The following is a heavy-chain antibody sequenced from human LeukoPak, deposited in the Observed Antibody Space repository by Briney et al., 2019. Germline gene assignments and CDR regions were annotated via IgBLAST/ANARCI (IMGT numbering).Heavy chain of an antibody. D-gene: IGHD3-22*01. CDR2: IYYSGST. CDR3: ARGTDYYDSSGFDY. J-gene: IGHJ4*02. V-gene: IGHV4-30-4*08. CDR1: GGSISSGDYY. Sequence: PSETLSLTCTVSGGSISSGDYYWSWIRQPPGKGLEWIGYIYYSGSTYYNPSLKSRVTISVDTSKNQFSLKLSSVTAADTAAYYCARGTDYYDSSGFDYWGQGTLVTVSS.